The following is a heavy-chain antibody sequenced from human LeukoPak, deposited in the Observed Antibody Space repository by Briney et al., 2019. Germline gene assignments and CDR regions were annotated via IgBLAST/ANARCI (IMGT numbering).Heavy chain of an antibody. CDR1: GGSISSHY. CDR2: MYSSGST. CDR3: AREDGTGGLDV. J-gene: IGHJ6*02. Sequence: SETLSLTCTVSGGSISSHYWTWVRQPAGKGLEWIGRMYSSGSTNYNPSLKSRVTMSVDTSKNQFSLKLRSVTAADTAVYYCAREDGTGGLDVWGQGTTVTVPS. D-gene: IGHD1-1*01. V-gene: IGHV4-4*07.